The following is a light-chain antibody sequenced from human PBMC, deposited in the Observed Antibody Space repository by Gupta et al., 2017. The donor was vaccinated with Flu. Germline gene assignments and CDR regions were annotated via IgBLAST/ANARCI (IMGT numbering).Light chain of an antibody. J-gene: IGKJ4*01. Sequence: DIQMTQSPSSLSASVGDRVTITCQASQDISNYLDWYQQKPGRAPKLLIYDASSLESGVPSRFSGSGSGTDFTFTISSLQPEDVGTYFCQQDDNLPLTFGGGTXVEV. CDR2: DAS. CDR3: QQDDNLPLT. CDR1: QDISNY. V-gene: IGKV1-33*01.